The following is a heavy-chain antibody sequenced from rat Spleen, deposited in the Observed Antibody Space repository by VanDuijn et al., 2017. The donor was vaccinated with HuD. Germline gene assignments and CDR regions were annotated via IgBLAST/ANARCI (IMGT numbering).Heavy chain of an antibody. CDR2: ISYDGSST. D-gene: IGHD4-3*01. J-gene: IGHJ2*01. CDR1: GLTFSAYY. CDR3: ATHNSGYFDY. V-gene: IGHV5-7*01. Sequence: EVQLVESGGGLVLPGRSMKLSCAASGLTFSAYYMAWVRQAPTKGLEWVATISYDGSSTYYRDSVKGRFTISRDNAKNTLYLQMDSLRPEDTATYYCATHNSGYFDYWGQGVMVTVSS.